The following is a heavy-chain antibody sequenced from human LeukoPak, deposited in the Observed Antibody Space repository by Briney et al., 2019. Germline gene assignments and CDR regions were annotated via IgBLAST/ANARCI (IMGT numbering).Heavy chain of an antibody. J-gene: IGHJ4*02. CDR1: GNYC. Sequence: GGSLRLSCAASGNYCMHWVRQAPGKGLVWVSHINSDGSWTSYADSVKGRFTISKDNAKNTVYLQMNSLRAEDTAVYYCVSFYETYWGRGTLVTVSS. CDR3: VSFYETY. V-gene: IGHV3-74*01. CDR2: INSDGSWT. D-gene: IGHD2/OR15-2a*01.